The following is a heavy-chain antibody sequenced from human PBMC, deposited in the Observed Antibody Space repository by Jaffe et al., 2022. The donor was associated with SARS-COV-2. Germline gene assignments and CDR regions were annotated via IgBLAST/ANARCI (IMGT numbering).Heavy chain of an antibody. CDR1: GGSFSGYY. D-gene: IGHD2-2*01. Sequence: QVQLQQWGAGLLKPSETLSLTCAVYGGSFSGYYWSWIRQPPGKGLEWIGEINHSGDTNYNPSLRSRVTLSVDTSKNQFSLRLSSVTAADTAVYYCARGLKYCSSTSCYFAPQDVWGKGTTVTVSS. V-gene: IGHV4-34*01. CDR3: ARGLKYCSSTSCYFAPQDV. CDR2: INHSGDT. J-gene: IGHJ6*04.